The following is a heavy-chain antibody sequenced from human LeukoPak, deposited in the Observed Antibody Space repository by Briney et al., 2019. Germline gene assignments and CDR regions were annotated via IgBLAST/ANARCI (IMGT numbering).Heavy chain of an antibody. D-gene: IGHD4-17*01. J-gene: IGHJ4*02. Sequence: PGGSLRLSCAASGFTVSSNYMSWVRQAPGKGLEWVSVIYSGGSTYYADSVKGRFTISRDNSKNTLYLQMNSLRVDDTAVYYCARGFRSVTTWGYFDYWGQGALVTVSS. CDR3: ARGFRSVTTWGYFDY. V-gene: IGHV3-53*01. CDR2: IYSGGST. CDR1: GFTVSSNY.